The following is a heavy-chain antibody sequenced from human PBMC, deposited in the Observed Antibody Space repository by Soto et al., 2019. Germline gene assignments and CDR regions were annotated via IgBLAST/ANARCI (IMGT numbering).Heavy chain of an antibody. J-gene: IGHJ6*02. V-gene: IGHV4-31*03. CDR2: IYYDGRS. CDR1: GGSISRNGYF. D-gene: IGHD3-10*01. CDR3: ARGTMLRGPGFYYAMDV. Sequence: TLSLTCSVSGGSISRNGYFWTWIRQHPGKGLEWIGYIYYDGRSYYTPSLKSRVIISVDTSKNQFSLNLTAVTAADTAVYYCARGTMLRGPGFYYAMDVWGQGTTVTVSS.